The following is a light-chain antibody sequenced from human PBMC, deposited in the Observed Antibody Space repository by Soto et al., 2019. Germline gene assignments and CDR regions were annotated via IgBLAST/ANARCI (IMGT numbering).Light chain of an antibody. CDR1: QSVLYSSNHRDY. V-gene: IGKV4-1*01. J-gene: IGKJ4*02. CDR2: WAS. CDR3: QQYYTTPLT. Sequence: DIVMTQSPDSLAVSLGERATINCKPSQSVLYSSNHRDYLAWYQQKPGRPPKLLISWASTRESGVPDRFSGSGSGTDFTLNISTLQAEDVAVYYCQQYYTTPLTFGGGTKVEIK.